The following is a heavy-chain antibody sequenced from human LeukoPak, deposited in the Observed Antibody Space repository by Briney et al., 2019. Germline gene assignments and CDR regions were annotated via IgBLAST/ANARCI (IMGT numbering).Heavy chain of an antibody. CDR2: IYPGDSDT. D-gene: IGHD5-18*01. CDR1: GYSFTSYW. J-gene: IGHJ6*03. V-gene: IGHV5-51*01. Sequence: GESLKISCKGSGYSFTSYWIGWVRQMPGKGLEWMGIIYPGDSDTRYSPSFQGQVTISADKSISTAYLQWSSLKASDTAMYYCARAPGYSYGHGLQTAYYYYYYMDVWGKGTTVTVSS. CDR3: ARAPGYSYGHGLQTAYYYYYYMDV.